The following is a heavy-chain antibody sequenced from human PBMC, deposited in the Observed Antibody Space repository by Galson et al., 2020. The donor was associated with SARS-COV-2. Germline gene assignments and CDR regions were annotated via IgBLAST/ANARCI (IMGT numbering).Heavy chain of an antibody. CDR2: INHSGST. Sequence: SETLSLTCAVYGGSFSGYYWSWIRQPPGKGLEWIGEINHSGSTNYNPSLKSRVTISVDTSKNQFSLKLSSVTAADTAVYYCARSRPRSYYGMDVWGQGTTVTVSS. V-gene: IGHV4-34*01. CDR3: ARSRPRSYYGMDV. CDR1: GGSFSGYY. D-gene: IGHD2-2*01. J-gene: IGHJ6*02.